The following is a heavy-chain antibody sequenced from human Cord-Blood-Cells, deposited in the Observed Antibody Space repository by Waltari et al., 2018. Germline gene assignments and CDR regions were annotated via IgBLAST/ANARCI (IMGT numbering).Heavy chain of an antibody. CDR1: GGFFSGYY. V-gene: IGHV4-34*01. D-gene: IGHD3-10*01. CDR3: ARGGMVRGVAPYYYYGMDV. Sequence: VQLQQWGAGLVQPSGTLFLPCAAYGGFFSGYYWSWFRQPPVKGLEWTGEINHSGSTNYNPSLKSRVTISVDTSKNQFSLKLSSVTAADTAVYYCARGGMVRGVAPYYYYGMDVWGQGTTVTVSS. J-gene: IGHJ6*02. CDR2: INHSGST.